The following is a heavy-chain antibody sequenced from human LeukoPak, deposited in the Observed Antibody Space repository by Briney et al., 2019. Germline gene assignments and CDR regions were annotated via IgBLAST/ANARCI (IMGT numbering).Heavy chain of an antibody. CDR3: ARDRTQWLSSNWYGPFDP. Sequence: SETLSLTCSVSGDSISYFYWSWIRQAAGKGLEWIGRTSSSGNTHYNPSLKSRVSISVVTSKNQFSLKLSSVSAADTAVYYCARDRTQWLSSNWYGPFDPWGQGTLVTVSS. CDR2: TSSSGNT. CDR1: GDSISYFY. V-gene: IGHV4-4*07. D-gene: IGHD6-13*01. J-gene: IGHJ5*02.